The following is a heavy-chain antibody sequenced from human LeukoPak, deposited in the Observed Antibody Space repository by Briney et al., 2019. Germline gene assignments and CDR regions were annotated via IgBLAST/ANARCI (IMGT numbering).Heavy chain of an antibody. J-gene: IGHJ4*02. D-gene: IGHD5-12*01. CDR3: ARDWEVAIHRPIDY. CDR1: GYTFTSYG. CDR2: ISAYNGNT. Sequence: ASVKVSCKASGYTFTSYGISWVRQAPGQGLEWMGWISAYNGNTNYAQKLQGRVTMTTDTSTSTAYMELRSLRSDGTGVYYCARDWEVAIHRPIDYWGQGTRVTVSS. V-gene: IGHV1-18*01.